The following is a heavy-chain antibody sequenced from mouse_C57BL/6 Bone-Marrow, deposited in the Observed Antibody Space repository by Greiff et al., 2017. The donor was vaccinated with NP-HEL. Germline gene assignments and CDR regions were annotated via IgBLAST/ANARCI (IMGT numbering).Heavy chain of an antibody. V-gene: IGHV5-17*01. CDR2: ISSGSSTI. J-gene: IGHJ2*01. Sequence: EVKLVESGGGLVKPGGSLKLSCAASGFTFSDYGMHWVRQAPEKGLEWVAYISSGSSTIYYADTVKGRFTISRDNAKNTLFLQMTSLRSEDTAMYYCARRNYSKGDYFDYWGQGTTLTVSS. D-gene: IGHD2-5*01. CDR3: ARRNYSKGDYFDY. CDR1: GFTFSDYG.